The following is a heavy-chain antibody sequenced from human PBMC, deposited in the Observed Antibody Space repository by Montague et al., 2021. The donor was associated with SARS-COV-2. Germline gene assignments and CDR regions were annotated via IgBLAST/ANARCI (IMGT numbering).Heavy chain of an antibody. CDR1: DTSITSYY. D-gene: IGHD3-10*01. V-gene: IGHV4-59*01. CDR3: ARGCLSYFGAGSHCYGMDV. Sequence: SETLSLTCSVSDTSITSYYWNWIRQPPGKGLEWIGYISDSGSTNYSPSLKSRVTMSVDTSKNQMSLKLTSVTAADTAVYYCARGCLSYFGAGSHCYGMDVWGQGTTGTGSS. J-gene: IGHJ6*02. CDR2: ISDSGST.